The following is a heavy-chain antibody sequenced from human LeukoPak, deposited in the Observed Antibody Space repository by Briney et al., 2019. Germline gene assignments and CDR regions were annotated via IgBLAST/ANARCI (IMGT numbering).Heavy chain of an antibody. CDR2: ISSSSSYI. Sequence: GGSLRLSCAASGFTFSGYSLNWVRQAPGKGLEWVSSISSSSSYIYYADSVKGRFTISRDNAMNSLYLQMNSLRAEDTAVYYCARDLFSCSGGSCYPQPIDYWGQGTLVTVSS. D-gene: IGHD2-15*01. CDR1: GFTFSGYS. J-gene: IGHJ4*02. CDR3: ARDLFSCSGGSCYPQPIDY. V-gene: IGHV3-21*01.